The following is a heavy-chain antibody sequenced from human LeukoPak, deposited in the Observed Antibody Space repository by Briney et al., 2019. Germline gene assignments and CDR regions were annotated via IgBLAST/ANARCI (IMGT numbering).Heavy chain of an antibody. Sequence: PGGSLRLSCAASGFTFSNYWMHWVRQAPGKGLVWVSRINSDGSSRNYADSVKGRFTISRDNAKNTLYLQMNSLRAEDTAVYYCAREGRVSGYDFDCWGQGTLVTVSS. J-gene: IGHJ4*02. CDR2: INSDGSSR. D-gene: IGHD5-12*01. CDR1: GFTFSNYW. V-gene: IGHV3-74*01. CDR3: AREGRVSGYDFDC.